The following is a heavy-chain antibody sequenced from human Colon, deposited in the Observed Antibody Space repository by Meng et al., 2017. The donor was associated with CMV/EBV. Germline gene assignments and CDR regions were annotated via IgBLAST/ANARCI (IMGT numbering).Heavy chain of an antibody. CDR1: GYTFTSYD. V-gene: IGHV1-8*03. CDR2: MNPNSGNT. CDR3: ARGRSSSSTTSFGY. D-gene: IGHD6-6*01. Sequence: KASGYTFTSYDINWVRQATGQGLEWMGWMNPNSGNTGYAQKFQGRVTITRNTSISTAYMELSSLRSEDTAVYYCARGRSSSSTTSFGYWGQGTLVTVSS. J-gene: IGHJ4*02.